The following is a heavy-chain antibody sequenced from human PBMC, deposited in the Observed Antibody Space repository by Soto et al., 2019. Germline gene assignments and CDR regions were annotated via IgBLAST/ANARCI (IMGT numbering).Heavy chain of an antibody. CDR1: GSTFTDFT. Sequence: HPGGSLRLSCAGSGSTFTDFTMTWVRQAPGKGLEWVSAISGDGLSTYYAGSVKGRFTISRDNSKTTLYLQMNSLRAEDTAVYYCARLPYAFDICGGGTIVTV. J-gene: IGHJ3*02. V-gene: IGHV3-23*01. CDR3: ARLPYAFDI. D-gene: IGHD2-15*01. CDR2: ISGDGLST.